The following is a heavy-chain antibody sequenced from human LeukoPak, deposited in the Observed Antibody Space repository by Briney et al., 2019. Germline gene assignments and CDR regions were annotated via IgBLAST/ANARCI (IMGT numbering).Heavy chain of an antibody. Sequence: SVKVSCKASGGTFSGYTISWVRQAPGQGLEWMGRIIPILGIANYAQKFQGRVTITADKSTSTAYMELSSLRSEDTAVYYCAIPYCSSTSCYDYWGQGTLVTVSS. CDR2: IIPILGIA. CDR3: AIPYCSSTSCYDY. D-gene: IGHD2-2*01. V-gene: IGHV1-69*02. CDR1: GGTFSGYT. J-gene: IGHJ4*02.